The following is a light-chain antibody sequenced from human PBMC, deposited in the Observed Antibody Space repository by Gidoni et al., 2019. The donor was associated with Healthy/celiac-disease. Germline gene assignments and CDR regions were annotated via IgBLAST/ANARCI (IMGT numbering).Light chain of an antibody. CDR1: SSDVGCYNY. CDR2: DVS. Sequence: QSALTQTRAVSGSPGQSVTISCTGTSSDVGCYNYVSCYQQHPGNAPKLMIYDVSKRPSGFPDRFSGSKSGNTASLTISGLQAEDEADYYCCSYAGSYTLVFGGGTKLTVL. V-gene: IGLV2-11*01. J-gene: IGLJ2*01. CDR3: CSYAGSYTLV.